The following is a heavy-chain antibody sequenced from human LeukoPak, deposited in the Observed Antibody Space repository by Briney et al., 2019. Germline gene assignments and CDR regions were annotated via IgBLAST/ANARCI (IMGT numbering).Heavy chain of an antibody. J-gene: IGHJ6*03. CDR3: ARDLIRKLYYYYYYMDV. D-gene: IGHD1-14*01. CDR2: INPNSGGT. Sequence: ASVKVSCKASGYTFTGYYIHWVRQAPGQGLVWMGWINPNSGGTNYAQKFQGRVTMTRDTSISTAYMDLSRLRSDDTAVYYCARDLIRKLYYYYYYMDVWGKGTTVTVSS. CDR1: GYTFTGYY. V-gene: IGHV1-2*02.